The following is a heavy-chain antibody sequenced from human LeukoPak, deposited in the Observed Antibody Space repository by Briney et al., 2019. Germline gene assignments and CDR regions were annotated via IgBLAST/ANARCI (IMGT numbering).Heavy chain of an antibody. CDR1: GYSISTSYY. CDR3: ARDKLTRDGYDY. J-gene: IGHJ4*02. Sequence: SETLSLTCTVSGYSISTSYYWGWIRQSPGKGLEWIGSIYHSGTTYYNPSLKSRVTISVDTSKNQFSLKLYSVTAADTAVYYCARDKLTRDGYDYWGQGTLVTVSS. CDR2: IYHSGTT. D-gene: IGHD5-24*01. V-gene: IGHV4-38-2*02.